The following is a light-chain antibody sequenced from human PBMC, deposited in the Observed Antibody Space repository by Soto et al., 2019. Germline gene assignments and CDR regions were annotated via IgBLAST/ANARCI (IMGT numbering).Light chain of an antibody. CDR1: TGTVTSSHY. CDR2: ATT. CDR3: LLFFTDAHSV. J-gene: IGLJ2*01. V-gene: IGLV7-46*01. Sequence: QAVVTQEPSLTVSPGGTVTLTCGSSTGTVTSSHYPYWFQQKPGQAPRTLIYATTNRHSWTPARFSGSLLGGKAALTLSGAQPEDEAEYYCLLFFTDAHSVFGGGTKLTVL.